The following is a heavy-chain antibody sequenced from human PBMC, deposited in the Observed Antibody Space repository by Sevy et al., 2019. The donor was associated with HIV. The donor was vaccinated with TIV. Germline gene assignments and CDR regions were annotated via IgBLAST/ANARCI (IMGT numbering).Heavy chain of an antibody. V-gene: IGHV1-24*01. CDR3: ATDSVLLKGRYYDSSGYYLHY. CDR1: GYIFTELS. CDR2: FDPEDGET. Sequence: ASVKVSYKVPGYIFTELSMHWVRQAPGKGLEWMGGFDPEDGETIYAQKFQGRVTMTEDTSTDTAYMDLSSLRSEDTAVYYCATDSVLLKGRYYDSSGYYLHYWGQGTLVTVSS. D-gene: IGHD3-22*01. J-gene: IGHJ4*02.